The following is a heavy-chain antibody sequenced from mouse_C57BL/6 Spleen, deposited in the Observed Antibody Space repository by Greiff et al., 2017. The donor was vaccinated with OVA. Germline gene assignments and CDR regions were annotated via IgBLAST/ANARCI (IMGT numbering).Heavy chain of an antibody. CDR1: GYTFTSYW. J-gene: IGHJ4*01. CDR2: IYPGSGST. V-gene: IGHV1-55*01. Sequence: QVQLQQPGAELVKPGASVKMSCKASGYTFTSYWITWVKQRPGQGLEWIGDIYPGSGSTNYNEKFKSKATLTVDTSSSTAYMQLSSLTAEDSAVYYCARYSSGFYAMDYWGQGTSVTVSS. CDR3: ARYSSGFYAMDY. D-gene: IGHD3-2*02.